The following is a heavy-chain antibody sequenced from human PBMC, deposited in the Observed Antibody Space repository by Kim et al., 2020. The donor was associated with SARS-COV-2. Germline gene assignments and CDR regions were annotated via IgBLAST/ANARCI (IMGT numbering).Heavy chain of an antibody. Sequence: GGSLRLSCAASGFTFSSYSMNWVRQAPGKGLEWVSSISSSSSYIYYADSVKGRFTISRDNAKNSLYLQMNSLRAADTAVYYCARDLGPGGRYQVYYYMDVWGKGTTVTVSS. CDR2: ISSSSSYI. D-gene: IGHD1-26*01. CDR1: GFTFSSYS. J-gene: IGHJ6*03. V-gene: IGHV3-21*01. CDR3: ARDLGPGGRYQVYYYMDV.